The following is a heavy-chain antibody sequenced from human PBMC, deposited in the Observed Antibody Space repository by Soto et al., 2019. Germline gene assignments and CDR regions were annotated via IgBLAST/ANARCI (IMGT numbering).Heavy chain of an antibody. D-gene: IGHD7-27*01. CDR2: MNPNNGNT. Sequence: QVQLVQSGAEVKKPGASVKISCKASGYTFTSDDFNWVRQATGQGREWMGWMNPNNGNTGYAQKVQGRVTMTRDTSISTADMELSSLTADDTAVYYCAKGLRNWGFDYWGQGTLVTASS. J-gene: IGHJ4*02. CDR3: AKGLRNWGFDY. CDR1: GYTFTSDD. V-gene: IGHV1-8*01.